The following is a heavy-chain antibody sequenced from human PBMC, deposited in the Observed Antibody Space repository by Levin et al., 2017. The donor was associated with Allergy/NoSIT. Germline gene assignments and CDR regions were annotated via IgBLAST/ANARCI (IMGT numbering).Heavy chain of an antibody. CDR3: ARHETGSGWFGDLTIHWFDP. V-gene: IGHV4-39*01. J-gene: IGHJ5*02. Sequence: SETLSLTCTVSGSSISSSNSYWGWIRQPPGKWLEWIGSMHYSGSTYYNPSLKSRVTISLDTSKNQFSLKLSSVTASDTAIYYCARHETGSGWFGDLTIHWFDPWGQGTLVTVSS. D-gene: IGHD3-10*01. CDR1: GSSISSSNSY. CDR2: MHYSGST.